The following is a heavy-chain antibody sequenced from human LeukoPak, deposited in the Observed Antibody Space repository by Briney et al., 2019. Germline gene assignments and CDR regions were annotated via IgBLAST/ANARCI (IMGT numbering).Heavy chain of an antibody. Sequence: GGSLRLSCVASGLSVSSNYKSWVRQAPGKGLEWVSVIYRDGSSYYAESVKGRFTISRDDSKNTLYIQMNSLRAEDTAVYYCARSFYDILIGYYQYFDYWGQGTLVTVSS. D-gene: IGHD3-9*01. J-gene: IGHJ4*02. CDR3: ARSFYDILIGYYQYFDY. CDR2: IYRDGSS. V-gene: IGHV3-66*01. CDR1: GLSVSSNY.